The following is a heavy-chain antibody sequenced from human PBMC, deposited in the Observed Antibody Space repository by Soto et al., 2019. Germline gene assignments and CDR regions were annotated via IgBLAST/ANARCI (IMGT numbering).Heavy chain of an antibody. CDR2: IIPIFDTA. V-gene: IGHV1-69*06. Sequence: GXSVKVSCTDSVEEFGNYAITWVRQAPGQGLEWMGRIIPIFDTADYAQKFQGRVTIIADKSTTTAYMELSSLRSYDTAVYYCSREGQGNYGMDGWGQGTTVTV. J-gene: IGHJ6*02. CDR3: SREGQGNYGMDG. CDR1: VEEFGNYA. D-gene: IGHD3-10*01.